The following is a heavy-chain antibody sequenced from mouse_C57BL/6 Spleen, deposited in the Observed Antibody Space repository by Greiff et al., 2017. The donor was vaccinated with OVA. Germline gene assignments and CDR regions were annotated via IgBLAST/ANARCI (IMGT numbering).Heavy chain of an antibody. CDR2: ISSGGSYT. CDR1: GFTFSSYG. V-gene: IGHV5-6*01. CDR3: AILPSFDY. Sequence: EVMLVESGGDLVKPGGSLKLSCAASGFTFSSYGMSWVRQTPDKRLEWVATISSGGSYTYYPDSVKGRFTISRDNAKNTLYLQMSSLKSEDTAMYYCAILPSFDYWGQGTTLTVSS. J-gene: IGHJ2*01.